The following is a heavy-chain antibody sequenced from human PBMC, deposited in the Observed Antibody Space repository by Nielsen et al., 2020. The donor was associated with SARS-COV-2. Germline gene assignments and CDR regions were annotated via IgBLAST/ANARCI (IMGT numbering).Heavy chain of an antibody. CDR2: ISWNSGSI. CDR3: AKDGLWFGDPGDYYGMDV. J-gene: IGHJ6*02. D-gene: IGHD3-10*01. Sequence: SLKISCAASGFTFDDYAMHWVRQAPGKDLEWVSGISWNSGSIGYADSVKGRFTISRDNAKNSLYLQMNSLRAEDTALYYCAKDGLWFGDPGDYYGMDVWGQGTTVTVSS. CDR1: GFTFDDYA. V-gene: IGHV3-9*01.